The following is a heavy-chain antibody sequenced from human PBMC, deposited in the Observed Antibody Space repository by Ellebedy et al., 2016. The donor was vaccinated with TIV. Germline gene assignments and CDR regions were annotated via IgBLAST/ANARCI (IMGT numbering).Heavy chain of an antibody. CDR3: AKWTVGYCSSASCYTGDY. CDR2: FNLRGTT. J-gene: IGHJ4*02. CDR1: GVSFNNYY. D-gene: IGHD2-2*02. V-gene: IGHV4-34*01. Sequence: SQTLSLTCAVYGVSFNNYYWSWIRQFPGKGLEWIGEFNLRGTTNYNPSLKSRITISVDTSKNQFSLKLNSVTAANTAVYYCAKWTVGYCSSASCYTGDYWGQGTLVTVSS.